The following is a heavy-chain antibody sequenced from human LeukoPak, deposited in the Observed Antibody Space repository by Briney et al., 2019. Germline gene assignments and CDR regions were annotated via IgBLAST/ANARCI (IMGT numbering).Heavy chain of an antibody. V-gene: IGHV1-69*05. CDR1: GGTFSSYA. CDR2: IIPIFGTP. CDR3: ARGSEKGYSSSSGNFDY. Sequence: GASVKVSCKASGGTFSSYAISWVRQAPGQGLEWMGGIIPIFGTPNYAQKFQGRVTFTTDESTTTVYMELSSLTSEDTAVYYCARGSEKGYSSSSGNFDYWGQGTLVTVSS. J-gene: IGHJ4*02. D-gene: IGHD6-6*01.